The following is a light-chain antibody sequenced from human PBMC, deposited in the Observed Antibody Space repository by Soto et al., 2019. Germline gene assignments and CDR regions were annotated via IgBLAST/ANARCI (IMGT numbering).Light chain of an antibody. V-gene: IGKV3-11*01. J-gene: IGKJ1*01. CDR1: QSVSSY. CDR3: QQRSNWPGT. CDR2: DAS. Sequence: EIVLTQSPATLSLSPGERATLSCRASQSVSSYLASYQQEPGQAPTFLIYDASNGPTGITARFSGSGSGTDFTLTISSLEPEDFALYYCQQRSNWPGTFGQGTKVEIK.